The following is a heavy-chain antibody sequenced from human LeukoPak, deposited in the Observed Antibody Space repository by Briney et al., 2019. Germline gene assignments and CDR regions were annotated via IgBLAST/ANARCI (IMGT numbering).Heavy chain of an antibody. CDR1: GFTFSSYA. CDR3: AKGYHLYDRAFDI. J-gene: IGHJ3*02. CDR2: IGGGGDST. Sequence: GGSLRLSCAASGFTFSSYAMSWVRQAPGKGLEWVSAIGGGGDSTYYADSVKGRFTISRDNSKNTLYLRMNSLRAEDTALYYCAKGYHLYDRAFDIWGQGTLVTVSS. D-gene: IGHD3-22*01. V-gene: IGHV3-23*01.